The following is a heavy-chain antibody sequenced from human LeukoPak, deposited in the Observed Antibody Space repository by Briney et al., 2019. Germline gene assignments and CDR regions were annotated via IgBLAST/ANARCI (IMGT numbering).Heavy chain of an antibody. V-gene: IGHV3-23*01. CDR2: ISGSGGGT. D-gene: IGHD7-27*01. CDR1: GFSFSSYA. J-gene: IGHJ4*02. CDR3: AKVTNLGTKDY. Sequence: PGGSLRLSCAASGFSFSSYAMSWVRQAPGKGLEWVSTISGSGGGTYYADSVKGRFTISRDNSKNTLYLQMNSLRAEDTAIYYCAKVTNLGTKDYWGQGTLVTVSS.